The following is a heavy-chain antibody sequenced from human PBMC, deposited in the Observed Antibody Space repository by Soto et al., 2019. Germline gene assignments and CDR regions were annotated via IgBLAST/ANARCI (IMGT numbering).Heavy chain of an antibody. CDR2: TSNSGST. Sequence: QVQLQESGPGLVKPSQTLSLTCTVSGGSITSSGYYWSWIRQHPGEGLEWIGFTSNSGSTSYNPSLTSRVTISVDSSSNQFSLNPKSVTAADTAVYYCARGGGSTKVDYWDQGTLVTVSP. J-gene: IGHJ4*02. D-gene: IGHD2-2*01. V-gene: IGHV4-31*03. CDR1: GGSITSSGYY. CDR3: ARGGGSTKVDY.